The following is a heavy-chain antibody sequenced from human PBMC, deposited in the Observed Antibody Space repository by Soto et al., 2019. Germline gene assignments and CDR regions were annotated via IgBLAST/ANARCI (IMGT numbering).Heavy chain of an antibody. D-gene: IGHD1-26*01. CDR1: GGSCRTYT. Sequence: ASVKVSGKACGGSCRTYTTSWVRQAPGQGLEWVGGIIPIFGTVNYAQKLRDRVTITADESTSTAYMELTNLRSEDTAVYYCTRARGGTRLYYAMAVWGQGTTVTVS. V-gene: IGHV1-69*13. CDR3: TRARGGTRLYYAMAV. J-gene: IGHJ6*02. CDR2: IIPIFGTV.